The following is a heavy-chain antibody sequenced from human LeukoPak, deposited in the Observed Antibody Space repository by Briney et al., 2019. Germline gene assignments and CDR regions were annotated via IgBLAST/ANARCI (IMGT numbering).Heavy chain of an antibody. J-gene: IGHJ4*02. D-gene: IGHD3-10*01. CDR3: ARGPSYGPYYFDY. CDR1: GFTFSSYW. Sequence: WGSLRLSCAASGFTFSSYWMSWVRQAPGKGLEWVANIKQDGSEKYYVYSVKGRFTISRDNAKNSLYLQMNSLRAEDTAVYYCARGPSYGPYYFDYWGQGTLVTVSS. V-gene: IGHV3-7*03. CDR2: IKQDGSEK.